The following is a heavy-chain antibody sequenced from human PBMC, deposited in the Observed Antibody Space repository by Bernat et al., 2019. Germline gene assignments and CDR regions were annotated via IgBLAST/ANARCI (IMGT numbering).Heavy chain of an antibody. D-gene: IGHD3-22*01. CDR1: GYTFTSYA. V-gene: IGHV1-3*01. CDR3: ARAAGHYYDSSGYYYSLYFDY. CDR2: INAGNGNT. Sequence: QVQLVQSGAEVKKPGASVKVSCKASGYTFTSYAMHWVRQAPGQRLEWMGWINAGNGNTKYSQKFQGRVTITRDTSASTAYMELSSLRSEDTAVYYCARAAGHYYDSSGYYYSLYFDYWGQGTLVTVSS. J-gene: IGHJ4*02.